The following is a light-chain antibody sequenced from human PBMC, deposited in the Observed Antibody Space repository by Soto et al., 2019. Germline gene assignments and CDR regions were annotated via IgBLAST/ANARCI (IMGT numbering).Light chain of an antibody. CDR1: SSDVGTYNL. Sequence: QSVLTQPASVSGSPGQSITISCTGTSSDVGTYNLVSWYQQHPGKAPKLMIYEDIERPSGVSNRFSGSKSGNTASLTISGLQTXDEADYYCCSYAGGTSVVFGGGTKLTVL. CDR3: CSYAGGTSVV. CDR2: EDI. V-gene: IGLV2-23*01. J-gene: IGLJ2*01.